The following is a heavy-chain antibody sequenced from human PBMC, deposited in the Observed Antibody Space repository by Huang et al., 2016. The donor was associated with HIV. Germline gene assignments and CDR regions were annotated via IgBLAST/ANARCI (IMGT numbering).Heavy chain of an antibody. J-gene: IGHJ2*01. CDR1: GGSLHGYY. D-gene: IGHD6-19*01. CDR2: VNKGGST. V-gene: IGHV4-34*01. Sequence: QVQLYQWGAGPLRPSETLSLTCGVRGGSLHGYYWNWRRQSPGRGLEWIGEVNKGGSTKYNPSLKSRVTISVDTSKIQFSLNLTSVTATDTADYYCATSRSGSGWFLDIWGRGTLVSVS. CDR3: ATSRSGSGWFLDI.